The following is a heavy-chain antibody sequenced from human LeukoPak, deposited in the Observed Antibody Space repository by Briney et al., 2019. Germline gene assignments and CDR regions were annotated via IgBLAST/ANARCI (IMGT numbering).Heavy chain of an antibody. V-gene: IGHV4-39*07. D-gene: IGHD5-18*01. Sequence: SETLSLTCTVSGGSISSSYYYWGWIRQPPGKGLEWIGTMYNSGSTDYNPSLESRVTISVDTSKNQFSLKLSSVTAADTAVYYCARADDTAMAHPFDYWGQGTLVTVSS. CDR2: MYNSGST. CDR1: GGSISSSYYY. J-gene: IGHJ4*02. CDR3: ARADDTAMAHPFDY.